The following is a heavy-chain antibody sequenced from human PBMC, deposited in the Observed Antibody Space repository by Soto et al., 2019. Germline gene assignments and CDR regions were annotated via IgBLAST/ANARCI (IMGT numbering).Heavy chain of an antibody. J-gene: IGHJ6*02. CDR3: ARRPRLGDYYYGMDV. D-gene: IGHD1-26*01. V-gene: IGHV4-59*01. CDR1: GGSISSYY. CDR2: IYYSGST. Sequence: SETLSLTCTVSGGSISSYYWSWIRQPPGKGLEWIGYIYYSGSTNYNPSLKSRVTISVDTSKNQFSLKLSSVTAADTAVYYCARRPRLGDYYYGMDVWGQGTTVT.